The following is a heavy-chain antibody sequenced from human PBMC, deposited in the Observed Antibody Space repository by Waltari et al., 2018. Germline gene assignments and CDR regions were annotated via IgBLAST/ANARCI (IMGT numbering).Heavy chain of an antibody. J-gene: IGHJ4*01. CDR3: ERVRSGYFDY. Sequence: QVQLQRLGAGLLKPSETLSITCAGYGWSFSGYYWSGIRQPPGKGLAGIGEFNHSGSNNYNPNLKSRVTISVDMVKNQFSLQRRSVTAADTAVYYCERVRSGYFDYWGQGTLVTVSS. CDR2: FNHSGSN. CDR1: GWSFSGYY. D-gene: IGHD3-3*01. V-gene: IGHV4-34*01.